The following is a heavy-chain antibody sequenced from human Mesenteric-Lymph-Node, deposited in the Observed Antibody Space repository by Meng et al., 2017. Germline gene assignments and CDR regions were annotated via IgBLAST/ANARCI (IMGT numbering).Heavy chain of an antibody. CDR3: TRDFDWSSAS. D-gene: IGHD3-9*01. J-gene: IGHJ4*02. CDR2: FSGRGIETT. V-gene: IGHV3-23*01. CDR1: GFTFTNYA. Sequence: GESLKISCVASGFTFTNYAMSWVRQTPGKGLEWVATFSGRGIETTYHAASLKGRFTISRDDSESTLHLQMASLRAEDTAVYYCTRDFDWSSASWGQGTLVTVSS.